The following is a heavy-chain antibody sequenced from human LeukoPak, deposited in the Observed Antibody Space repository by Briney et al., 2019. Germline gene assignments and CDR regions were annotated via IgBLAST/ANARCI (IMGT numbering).Heavy chain of an antibody. V-gene: IGHV3-23*01. D-gene: IGHD2-21*01. Sequence: AGGSLRLSCAASGFTFSSYAMSWVRQAPGKGLEWVSASSSSDPGTYYADSVRGRFTISRDNSKNTLYLQMNRLRVDDAAVYYCARAPVTSCRGAFCYPFDYWGQGILVTVSS. J-gene: IGHJ4*02. CDR1: GFTFSSYA. CDR2: SSSSDPGT. CDR3: ARAPVTSCRGAFCYPFDY.